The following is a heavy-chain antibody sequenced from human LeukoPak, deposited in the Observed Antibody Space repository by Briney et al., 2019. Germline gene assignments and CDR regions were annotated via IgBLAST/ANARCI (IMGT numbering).Heavy chain of an antibody. CDR1: GYTFKNYG. J-gene: IGHJ4*02. D-gene: IGHD7-27*01. V-gene: IGHV1-18*01. CDR2: ISASNGNT. Sequence: ASVKVSCKASGYTFKNYGVSWVRQAPGQGFEWMGWISASNGNTNYAQKFQGRITMTTDTSTSTAYMELRSLGFDDTAVYYCGKGSTLGYWGQGTLVTVSS. CDR3: GKGSTLGY.